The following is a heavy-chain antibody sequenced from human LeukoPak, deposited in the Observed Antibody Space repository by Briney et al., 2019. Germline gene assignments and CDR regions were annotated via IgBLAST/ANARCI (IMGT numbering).Heavy chain of an antibody. CDR2: ISGSGGST. Sequence: GGSLRLSCAASGFTLSSYAMSWVRQAPGKGLEWVSAISGSGGSTYYADSVKGRFTISRDNSKNTLYLQMNSLRAEDTAVYHCAKDFMIVVAPDFWWGQGTLVTVSS. CDR1: GFTLSSYA. CDR3: AKDFMIVVAPDFW. D-gene: IGHD3-22*01. J-gene: IGHJ4*02. V-gene: IGHV3-23*01.